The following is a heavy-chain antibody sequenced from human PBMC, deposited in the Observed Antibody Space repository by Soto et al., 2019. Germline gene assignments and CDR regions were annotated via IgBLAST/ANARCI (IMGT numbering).Heavy chain of an antibody. CDR3: ARSRNSAVADSFDF. Sequence: GGSLRLSCAGSGVTFRGCAVHWVRQAPGKGLEWVAVISRDGKNKYYVDSVKGRFTVSRDDSQNTLYLHMNSLRREDTAVYYCARSRNSAVADSFDFWGQGTLVTVSS. J-gene: IGHJ4*02. D-gene: IGHD3-10*01. CDR1: GVTFRGCA. CDR2: ISRDGKNK. V-gene: IGHV3-30*04.